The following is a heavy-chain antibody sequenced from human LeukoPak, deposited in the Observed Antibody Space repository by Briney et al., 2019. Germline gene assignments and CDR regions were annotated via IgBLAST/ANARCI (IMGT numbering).Heavy chain of an antibody. V-gene: IGHV5-51*01. CDR1: GFRFNTYW. CDR3: ATQVAAAGIPPGRHIDY. Sequence: GESLQISCKGSGFRFNTYWIGWVRQMPGKGLEWMGIIYPGDSDTRYSPSFQGQVTISVDKSISTAYLQWSRLKASDTAMDYGATQVAAAGIPPGRHIDYWGQGTLVTVS. D-gene: IGHD6-13*01. CDR2: IYPGDSDT. J-gene: IGHJ4*02.